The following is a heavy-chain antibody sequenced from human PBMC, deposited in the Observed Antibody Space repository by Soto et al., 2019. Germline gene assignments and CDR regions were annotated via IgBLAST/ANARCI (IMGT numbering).Heavy chain of an antibody. CDR3: ARTVIRIAVAGDFDY. V-gene: IGHV4-30-4*01. J-gene: IGHJ4*02. Sequence: QVQLQESGPGLVKPSQTLSLTCTVSGGSISSGDYYWSWIRQPPGKGLEWIGYIYYSRSTYYNPSLKSRVTISVDTSKNQFSLKLSSVTAADTAVYYCARTVIRIAVAGDFDYWGQGTLVTVSS. CDR1: GGSISSGDYY. CDR2: IYYSRST. D-gene: IGHD6-19*01.